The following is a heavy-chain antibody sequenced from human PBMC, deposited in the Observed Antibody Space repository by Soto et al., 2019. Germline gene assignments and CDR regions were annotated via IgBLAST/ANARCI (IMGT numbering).Heavy chain of an antibody. CDR1: GFSFGSYA. D-gene: IGHD3-3*01. CDR3: ARWSYLDY. CDR2: ISGSDGKT. V-gene: IGHV3-23*01. J-gene: IGHJ4*02. Sequence: GGSLRLSCAASGFSFGSYALIWVRQAPGKGLEWVSTISGSDGKTFYADSVKGRFSISRDTSQNTLYLQMNSLRADDTAIYYCARWSYLDYWGQGTRVTVSS.